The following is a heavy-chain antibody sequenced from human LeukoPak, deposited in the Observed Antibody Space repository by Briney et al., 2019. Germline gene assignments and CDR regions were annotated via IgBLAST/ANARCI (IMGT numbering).Heavy chain of an antibody. CDR2: IYYSGST. J-gene: IGHJ6*02. V-gene: IGHV4-59*01. CDR3: ARALIPITGTGYYGMDV. Sequence: TSETLSLTCAVYGGSFSGYYWSWIRQPPGKGLEWIGYIYYSGSTNYNPSLKSRVTISVDTSKNQFSLKLSSVTAADTAVYYCARALIPITGTGYYGMDVWGQGTTVTVSS. CDR1: GGSFSGYY. D-gene: IGHD1-20*01.